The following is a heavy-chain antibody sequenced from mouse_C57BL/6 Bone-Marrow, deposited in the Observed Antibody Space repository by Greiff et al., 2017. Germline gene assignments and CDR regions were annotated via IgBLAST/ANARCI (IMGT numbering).Heavy chain of an antibody. CDR1: GYTFTSYW. D-gene: IGHD1-1*01. CDR2: IDPSDSET. CDR3: AITTVVPYWYFDV. V-gene: IGHV1-52*01. Sequence: QVQLQQPGAELVRPGSSVKLSCKASGYTFTSYWMHWVKPRPIQGLEWIGNIDPSDSETHYNQKFKDKATLTVDKSSSTAYMQLRSLTSEDSAVYYCAITTVVPYWYFDVWGTGTTVTVSA. J-gene: IGHJ1*03.